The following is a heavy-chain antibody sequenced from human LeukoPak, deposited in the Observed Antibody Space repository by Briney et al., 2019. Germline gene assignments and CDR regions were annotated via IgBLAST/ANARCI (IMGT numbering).Heavy chain of an antibody. CDR1: GFTFSSYW. V-gene: IGHV3-74*01. D-gene: IGHD2/OR15-2a*01. CDR2: INSDGSST. CDR3: AKEAPIWARFDY. J-gene: IGHJ4*02. Sequence: GGSLRLSCAASGFTFSSYWMHWVRQAPGKGLVWVSRINSDGSSTSYADSVKGRFTISRDNAKNTLYLQMNSLRAEDTAVYYCAKEAPIWARFDYWGQGTLVTVSS.